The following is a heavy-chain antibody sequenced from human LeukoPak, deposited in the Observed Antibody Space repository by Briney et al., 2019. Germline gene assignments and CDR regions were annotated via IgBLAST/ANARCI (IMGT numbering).Heavy chain of an antibody. CDR3: ARRGQDY. D-gene: IGHD3-10*01. V-gene: IGHV1-2*04. Sequence: ASVKVSCKASGYTFTGYYMHWVRQAAGQGLEWMGWINPNSGGTNYAQNFQDWVTLTTDPSISPAYMEPSRLTSDGQAVYYCARRGQDYWGQGTLVTVSS. CDR1: GYTFTGYY. J-gene: IGHJ4*02. CDR2: INPNSGGT.